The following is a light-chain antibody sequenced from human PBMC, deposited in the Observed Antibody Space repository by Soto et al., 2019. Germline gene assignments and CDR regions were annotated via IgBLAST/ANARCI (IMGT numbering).Light chain of an antibody. V-gene: IGKV1-5*03. CDR3: QQYNSNPLT. Sequence: DIQMTQSPSTLSASVGDRVTITCRASQSISSWLAWYQQKPGKVPKLLIYKAYSLESGVPSRFSGSGSGTEFTLTISSLLPDDFATYYCQQYNSNPLTFGGGTKVEIK. CDR2: KAY. J-gene: IGKJ4*01. CDR1: QSISSW.